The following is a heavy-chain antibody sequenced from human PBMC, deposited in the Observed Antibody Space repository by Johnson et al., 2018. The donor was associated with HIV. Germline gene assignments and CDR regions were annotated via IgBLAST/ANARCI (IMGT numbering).Heavy chain of an antibody. CDR3: ARERYCSSTSCYFSRPPDAFDI. CDR2: IKSKTDGGTT. CDR1: GFTFSNAW. Sequence: EVHLVESGGGVVQPGGSLRLSCAASGFTFSNAWMSWVRQAPGKGLEWVGRIKSKTDGGTTDYAAPVKGRFTISRDNSKNTLYLYMTSLRAEDTAVYYCARERYCSSTSCYFSRPPDAFDIWGQGTMVTVSS. D-gene: IGHD2-2*01. J-gene: IGHJ3*02. V-gene: IGHV3-15*01.